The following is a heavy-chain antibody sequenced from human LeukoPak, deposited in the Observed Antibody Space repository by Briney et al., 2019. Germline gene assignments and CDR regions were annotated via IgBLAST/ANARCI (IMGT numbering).Heavy chain of an antibody. CDR3: AREKRFHRWAFDI. CDR2: IWYDGSNK. D-gene: IGHD4-23*01. Sequence: GSLRLSCAASGFTFSSYGMHWVRQAPGKGLEWVAVIWYDGSNKYYADSVKGRFTISRDNSKNTLYLQMNSLRAEDTAVYYCAREKRFHRWAFDIWGQGTMVTVSS. CDR1: GFTFSSYG. J-gene: IGHJ3*02. V-gene: IGHV3-33*01.